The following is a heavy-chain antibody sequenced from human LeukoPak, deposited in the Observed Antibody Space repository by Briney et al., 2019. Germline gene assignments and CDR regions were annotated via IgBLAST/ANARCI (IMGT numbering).Heavy chain of an antibody. V-gene: IGHV1-58*02. CDR1: GFTFTSSA. Sequence: ASVKVSCKASGFTFTSSAMQWVRQARGQRLEWIGWIVVGSGNTNYAQKFQERVTMTRDMSTSTVYMELSSLRSEDTAVYYCARDFVCSGGSCHRARYNWFDPWGQGTLVTVSS. CDR3: ARDFVCSGGSCHRARYNWFDP. CDR2: IVVGSGNT. D-gene: IGHD2-15*01. J-gene: IGHJ5*02.